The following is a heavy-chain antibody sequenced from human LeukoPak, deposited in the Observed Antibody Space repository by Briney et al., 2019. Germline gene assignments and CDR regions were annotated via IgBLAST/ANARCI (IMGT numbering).Heavy chain of an antibody. Sequence: PSETLSLTCAVYGGSFSGYYWSWIRQPPGKGLEWIGEINHSGSTNYNPSLKSRVTISVDTSKNQFSLKLSSVTAADTAVYYCARIRRSTVYYFDYWGQGTLVTVSS. CDR1: GGSFSGYY. V-gene: IGHV4-34*01. CDR3: ARIRRSTVYYFDY. D-gene: IGHD4-17*01. CDR2: INHSGST. J-gene: IGHJ4*02.